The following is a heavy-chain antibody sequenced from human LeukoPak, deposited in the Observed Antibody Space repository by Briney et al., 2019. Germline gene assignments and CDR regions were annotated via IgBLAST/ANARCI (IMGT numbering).Heavy chain of an antibody. Sequence: GGSLRLSCAASGFTFSTYGMHWVRQAPGKGLEWVAVIWYDGSNKYYADSVKGRFTISRDNSKNTLYLEMNSLRAEDTAVYYCARDYYYDSSGYWDYYFDYWGQGTLVSVSS. CDR2: IWYDGSNK. J-gene: IGHJ4*02. D-gene: IGHD3-22*01. CDR1: GFTFSTYG. V-gene: IGHV3-33*08. CDR3: ARDYYYDSSGYWDYYFDY.